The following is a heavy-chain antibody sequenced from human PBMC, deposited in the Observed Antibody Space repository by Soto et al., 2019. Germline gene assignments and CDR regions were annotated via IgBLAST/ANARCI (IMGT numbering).Heavy chain of an antibody. CDR3: APLSVSLSGPYGIHV. D-gene: IGHD2-15*01. V-gene: IGHV4-39*01. J-gene: IGHJ6*02. CDR1: GDSINSRSYY. CDR2: IYYSGRT. Sequence: PSETLSLTCTVTGDSINSRSYYWGWIHQPPGKGLEWIGSIYYSGRTYNNPSLRSRVSMSIDTSKDQFSLKLKSVTAADTALYYCAPLSVSLSGPYGIHVWGQGTTVTVSS.